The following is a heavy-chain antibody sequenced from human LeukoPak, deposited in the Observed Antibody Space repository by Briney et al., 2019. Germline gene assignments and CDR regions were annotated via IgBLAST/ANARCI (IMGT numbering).Heavy chain of an antibody. CDR3: AKDISLTGDSSFFDY. CDR2: IPASGGST. V-gene: IGHV3-23*01. Sequence: PGGSLRLSCVASGFTFSSNVMIWVRQAPGKGLEWVSSIPASGGSTYYADSVKGRFTISRDNSKNSLYLQMNSLRAEDMALYYCAKDISLTGDSSFFDYWGQGTLVTVSS. CDR1: GFTFSSNV. D-gene: IGHD3-22*01. J-gene: IGHJ4*02.